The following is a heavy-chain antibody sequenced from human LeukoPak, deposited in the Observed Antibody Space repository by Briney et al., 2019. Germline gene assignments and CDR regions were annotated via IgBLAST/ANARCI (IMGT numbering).Heavy chain of an antibody. CDR3: AFGVRGVIKNPFDY. J-gene: IGHJ4*02. CDR1: GFTSKSYA. Sequence: GGSLRLSCAASGFTSKSYAMTWVRQTPGKGLEWVSAISGSGANTNYADSVKGRFTISRDNSKNTLYLQMNSLTAEDTAVYYCAFGVRGVIKNPFDYWGQGTPVTVSS. CDR2: ISGSGANT. V-gene: IGHV3-23*01. D-gene: IGHD3-10*01.